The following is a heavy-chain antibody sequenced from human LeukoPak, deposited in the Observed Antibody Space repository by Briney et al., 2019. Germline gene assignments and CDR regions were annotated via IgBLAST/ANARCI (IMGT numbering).Heavy chain of an antibody. CDR2: MNPNSGNT. CDR1: GYTFTSYD. V-gene: IGHV1-8*02. CDR3: ASSSWGPHSLGSSWFSYYYYGMDI. Sequence: ASVKVSCKASGYTFTSYDINWVRQATGQGLEWMGWMNPNSGNTGYAQKFQGRVTMTRNTSISTAYMELSSLRSEDTAVYYCASSSWGPHSLGSSWFSYYYYGMDIWGQGTTVTVS. D-gene: IGHD6-13*01. J-gene: IGHJ6*02.